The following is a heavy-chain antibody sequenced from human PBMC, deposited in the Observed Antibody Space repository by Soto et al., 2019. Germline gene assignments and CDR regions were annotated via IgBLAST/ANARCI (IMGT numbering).Heavy chain of an antibody. CDR1: GFTFGDYA. D-gene: IGHD1-1*01. CDR3: TKAGPNWNDDYYYYCMDV. Sequence: GGSLRLSCTASGFTFGDYAMSWFRQAPGKGLEWVGFIRSKAYGGKTEYAASVKGRFTISRDDSKSIAYLQMNSLKTEDTAVYYGTKAGPNWNDDYYYYCMDVWGKGTTVTVSS. V-gene: IGHV3-49*03. J-gene: IGHJ6*03. CDR2: IRSKAYGGKT.